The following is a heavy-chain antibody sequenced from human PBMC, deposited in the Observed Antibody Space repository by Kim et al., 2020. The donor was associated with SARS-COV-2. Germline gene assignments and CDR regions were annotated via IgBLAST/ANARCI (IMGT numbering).Heavy chain of an antibody. Sequence: AEAVKSRLTTSRDKSKNTLYVQMNSLRDEDTAVYYCAKSVYSSGWYYFDYWGQGTLVTVSS. J-gene: IGHJ4*02. CDR3: AKSVYSSGWYYFDY. D-gene: IGHD6-19*01. V-gene: IGHV3-23*01.